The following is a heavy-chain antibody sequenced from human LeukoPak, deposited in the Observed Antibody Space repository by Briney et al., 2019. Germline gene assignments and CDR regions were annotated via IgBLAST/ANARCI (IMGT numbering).Heavy chain of an antibody. D-gene: IGHD2-2*02. J-gene: IGHJ3*02. Sequence: PGGSLRLSCAASGFTFSSYAMSWVRQAPGKGLEWVSAISGSGGSTYYADSVKGRFTISRDNSKNTLYLQMNSLRAEDTAVYYCAKDPSSYCSSTSCYSVWNGFDDAFDIWGQGTMVTVSS. CDR1: GFTFSSYA. CDR3: AKDPSSYCSSTSCYSVWNGFDDAFDI. V-gene: IGHV3-23*01. CDR2: ISGSGGST.